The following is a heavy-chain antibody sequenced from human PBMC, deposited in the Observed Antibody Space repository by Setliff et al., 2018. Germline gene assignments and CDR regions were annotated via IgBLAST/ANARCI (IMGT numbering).Heavy chain of an antibody. CDR2: ILPLFGSA. CDR1: GGTLRTYA. CDR3: ARGPISGSGTYYGAD. Sequence: SVKVSCKASGGTLRTYAFNWVRQAPGQGLEWVGGILPLFGSATYARKFQGRVTITADESTSTTYMEVSSLTSEDTAEYFCARGPISGSGTYYGADWGQGTLVTV. V-gene: IGHV1-69*13. J-gene: IGHJ4*02. D-gene: IGHD3-10*01.